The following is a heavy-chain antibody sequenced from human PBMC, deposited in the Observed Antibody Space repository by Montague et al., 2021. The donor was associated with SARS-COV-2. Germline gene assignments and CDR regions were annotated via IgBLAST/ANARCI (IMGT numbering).Heavy chain of an antibody. CDR2: IYYSGRT. CDR3: ARDHGQWFGELWGHGLDV. CDR1: SGSISTGHH. V-gene: IGHV4-31*03. D-gene: IGHD3-10*01. J-gene: IGHJ6*02. Sequence: TLSLTCSVSSGSISTGHHWSWIRQHPMKGLEWIGYIYYSGRTYYNPSFKGRVTISIDTAKNQFSLELTSMTAADTAVYYCARDHGQWFGELWGHGLDVWGQGTTVIVSS.